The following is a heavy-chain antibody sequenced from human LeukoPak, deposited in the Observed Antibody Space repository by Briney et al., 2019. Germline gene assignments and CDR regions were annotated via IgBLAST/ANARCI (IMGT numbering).Heavy chain of an antibody. CDR1: GFSFSTYG. J-gene: IGHJ6*03. CDR3: AKGIYGSGSYYSNYYYCMDV. Sequence: GGSLRLSCAASGFSFSTYGMSWVRQAPGKGLEWVSAINGSGGDTYYADSVKGRFTISRDNSKNTLYLQMNSLRAEDTAVYYCAKGIYGSGSYYSNYYYCMDVWGKGTTVTISS. V-gene: IGHV3-23*01. D-gene: IGHD3-10*01. CDR2: INGSGGDT.